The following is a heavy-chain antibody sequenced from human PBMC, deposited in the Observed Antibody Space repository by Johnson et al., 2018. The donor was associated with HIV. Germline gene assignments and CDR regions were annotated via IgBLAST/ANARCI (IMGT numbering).Heavy chain of an antibody. CDR3: ASGYFDWLLISAVAFDI. CDR2: IKQDGSEK. D-gene: IGHD3-9*01. Sequence: VQLVESGGGLVQPGGSLRLSCAASGFTFSSYWMSWVRQAPGKGLEWVANIKQDGSEKYYADSVKGRFTISRDNSKNTLYLQMNSLRAEDTAVYYCASGYFDWLLISAVAFDIWGQGTRVTVSS. V-gene: IGHV3-7*02. J-gene: IGHJ3*02. CDR1: GFTFSSYW.